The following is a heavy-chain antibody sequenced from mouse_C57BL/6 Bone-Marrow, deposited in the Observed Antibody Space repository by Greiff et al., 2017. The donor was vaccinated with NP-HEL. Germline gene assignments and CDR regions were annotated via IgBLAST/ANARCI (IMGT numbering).Heavy chain of an antibody. CDR3: ASKGFTTVVATDWYFDV. D-gene: IGHD1-1*01. J-gene: IGHJ1*03. Sequence: VQLQQPGAELVMPGASVKLSCKASGYTFTSYWMHWVKQRPGQGLEWIGEIDPSDSYTNYIQQFKGKSTLTVDKSSSTAYMQLSSLTSEDSAVYYCASKGFTTVVATDWYFDVWGTGTTVTVSS. V-gene: IGHV1-69*01. CDR2: IDPSDSYT. CDR1: GYTFTSYW.